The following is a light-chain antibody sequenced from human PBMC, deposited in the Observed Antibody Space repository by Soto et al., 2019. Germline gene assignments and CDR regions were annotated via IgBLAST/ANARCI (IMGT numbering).Light chain of an antibody. CDR1: QSVSIK. CDR2: GAS. Sequence: EIVLTQSPGTLSLSPGERATLSCRASQSVSIKLAWYQQKPGQAPRLLIYGASTRATGISARFSGSGSGTEFTLTISSLQSEDFAVYYCQQYNNWPPITFGQGTRLEIK. CDR3: QQYNNWPPIT. J-gene: IGKJ5*01. V-gene: IGKV3-15*01.